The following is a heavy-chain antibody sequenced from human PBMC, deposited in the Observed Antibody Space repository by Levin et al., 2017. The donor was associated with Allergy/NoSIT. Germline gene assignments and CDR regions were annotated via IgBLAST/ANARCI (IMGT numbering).Heavy chain of an antibody. CDR2: IFHSGTT. J-gene: IGHJ6*03. CDR1: GYSISSGYY. Sequence: SQTLSLTCAVSGYSISSGYYWGWIRQSPGKGLEWIGSIFHSGTTYYNPSLKSRVTISVDTSKNQFSLKLTSVTAADTAVYYCVSSWFNWNSHYYHYYMDAWGKGTTVTVSS. D-gene: IGHD1-20*01. V-gene: IGHV4-38-2*01. CDR3: VSSWFNWNSHYYHYYMDA.